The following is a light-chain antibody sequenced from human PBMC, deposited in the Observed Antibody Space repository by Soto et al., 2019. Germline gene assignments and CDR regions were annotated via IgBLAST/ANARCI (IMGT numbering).Light chain of an antibody. CDR2: GAS. CDR3: QQYDSSPRT. J-gene: IGKJ1*01. V-gene: IGKV3-15*01. CDR1: QSLNSN. Sequence: DTIMTQSPVILSVSPGERATVSCRASQSLNSNLAWYQQKPGQAPRLLIIGASERVTTIPARFSGSGSGTEFTLSINRLEPEDFAVYYCQQYDSSPRTFGQGTKVE.